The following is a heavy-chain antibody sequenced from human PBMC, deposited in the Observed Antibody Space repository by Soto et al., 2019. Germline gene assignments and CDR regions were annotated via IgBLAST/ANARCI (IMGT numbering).Heavy chain of an antibody. CDR3: ATHSWDH. CDR1: GLTFSKAD. CDR2: ITGSGVNT. V-gene: IGHV3-23*01. Sequence: GGSLRLSCAASGLTFSKADMSWVRQAPGKGLEWVSAITGSGVNTYYTDSVKGRFTVSRDNSKNTLFLQMNSLRVEDTAIYYCATHSWDHWGQGTLVTVSS. J-gene: IGHJ4*02.